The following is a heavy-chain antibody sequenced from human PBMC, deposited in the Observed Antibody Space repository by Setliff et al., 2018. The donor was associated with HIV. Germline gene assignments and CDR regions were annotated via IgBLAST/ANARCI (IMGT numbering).Heavy chain of an antibody. Sequence: GGSLRLSCAASGFTFSDYYMSWIRQAPGKGLEWVSYISTSGSPIYYADSVKGRFTISRDNAKNSLYLQMNSLRAEDTAVYYCARLEMTTVTGGAFGIWGQGTMVTVSS. V-gene: IGHV3-11*04. D-gene: IGHD4-17*01. CDR2: ISTSGSPI. CDR1: GFTFSDYY. CDR3: ARLEMTTVTGGAFGI. J-gene: IGHJ3*02.